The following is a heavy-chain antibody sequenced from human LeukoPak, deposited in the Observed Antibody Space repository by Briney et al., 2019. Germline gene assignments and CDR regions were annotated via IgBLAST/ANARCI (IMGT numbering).Heavy chain of an antibody. Sequence: PGGSLRLSCAASGFTFSSYSMNWVRQAPGKGLEWVSSISSSSSYIYYADSVKGRFTISRDNAMNSLYLQMNSLRAEDTAVYYCARDRYVDTAMGHYSGMDVWGQGTTVTVSS. V-gene: IGHV3-21*01. CDR2: ISSSSSYI. CDR3: ARDRYVDTAMGHYSGMDV. J-gene: IGHJ6*02. CDR1: GFTFSSYS. D-gene: IGHD5-18*01.